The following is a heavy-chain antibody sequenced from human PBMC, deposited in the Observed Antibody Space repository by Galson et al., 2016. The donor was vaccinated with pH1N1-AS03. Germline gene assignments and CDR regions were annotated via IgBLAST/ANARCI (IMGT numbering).Heavy chain of an antibody. CDR1: GFSLTTSGMR. D-gene: IGHD2-2*01. CDR2: ISWDEDK. Sequence: PALVKPTQTLTLTCAFSGFSLTTSGMRVSWIRQPPGKALEWLARISWDEDKFYSPSLQTRLTISKDTSKNQVVLTMTNMDPVDTATYYCAREVGGEPPFDYWGPGTLVTVSS. CDR3: AREVGGEPPFDY. J-gene: IGHJ4*02. V-gene: IGHV2-70*04.